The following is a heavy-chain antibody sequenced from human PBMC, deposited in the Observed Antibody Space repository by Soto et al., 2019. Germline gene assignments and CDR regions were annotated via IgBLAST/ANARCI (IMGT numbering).Heavy chain of an antibody. Sequence: EVQLVESGGGLVQPGGSLRLSCTASGLTFSTYWMHWVRQAPGKGLAWISRLNSGATTENYADSVRGRCTISRDNDKNTVYLQLNSLRDEDTAVYYCARGVPGYYAVDVWGQGTTVTVSS. CDR1: GLTFSTYW. V-gene: IGHV3-74*01. CDR2: LNSGATTE. J-gene: IGHJ6*02. CDR3: ARGVPGYYAVDV.